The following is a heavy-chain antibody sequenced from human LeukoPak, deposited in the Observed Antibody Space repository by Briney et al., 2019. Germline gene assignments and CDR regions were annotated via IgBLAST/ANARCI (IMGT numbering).Heavy chain of an antibody. CDR1: GYTFTGYY. Sequence: ASVNVSCTASGYTFTGYYMHGVRQAPGQGLEGMGWINPNSGETNYAQNGQGRVTMTRHTSISTAYMELSRLRSDDTAVYYCARDQGIAAAGISNFDSWGQGTLVTVSS. V-gene: IGHV1-2*02. D-gene: IGHD6-13*01. CDR2: INPNSGET. J-gene: IGHJ4*02. CDR3: ARDQGIAAAGISNFDS.